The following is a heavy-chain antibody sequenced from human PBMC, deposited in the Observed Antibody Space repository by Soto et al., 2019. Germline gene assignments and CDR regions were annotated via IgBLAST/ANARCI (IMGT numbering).Heavy chain of an antibody. Sequence: SETLSLTCTVSGGSISSYYWSWIRQPPGKGLEWIGYIYYSGSTNYNPSLKSRVTISVDTSKNQFSLKLSSVTAADTAVYYCARPRHTLLFDPWGQGTLVTVSS. CDR3: ARPRHTLLFDP. CDR2: IYYSGST. CDR1: GGSISSYY. V-gene: IGHV4-59*08. J-gene: IGHJ5*02. D-gene: IGHD2-15*01.